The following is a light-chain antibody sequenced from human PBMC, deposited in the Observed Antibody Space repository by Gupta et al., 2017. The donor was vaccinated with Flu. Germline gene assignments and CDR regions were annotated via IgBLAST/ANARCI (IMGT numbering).Light chain of an antibody. J-gene: IGKJ2*01. CDR1: QSVSSSY. V-gene: IGKV3-20*01. CDR3: QQYGSPPT. CDR2: GAS. Sequence: IVLTQSPGTLSLSPGESATLSCRASQSVSSSYLAWYQQKPGQAPRLLIYGASSRATGIPDRFSGRGSGTDFTLTISRLEPEDFAVYYCQQYGSPPTFGQGTKLEIK.